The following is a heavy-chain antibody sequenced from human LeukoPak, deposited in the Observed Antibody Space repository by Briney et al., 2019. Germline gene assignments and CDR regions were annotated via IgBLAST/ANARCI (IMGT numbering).Heavy chain of an antibody. D-gene: IGHD3-10*01. CDR3: ATDSTYHYDSGSSGPHYFDT. CDR2: ISSGGVLR. Sequence: PGRSRRLSCAASGFTFINFAMHWVRQAPGKGLEWGSIISSGGVLRYYAGSVKGRFTISRDNSKNTLSLQLDSLRPEDTAVYFCATDSTYHYDSGSSGPHYFDTWGQGTLVNVSS. CDR1: GFTFINFA. V-gene: IGHV3-30*01. J-gene: IGHJ4*02.